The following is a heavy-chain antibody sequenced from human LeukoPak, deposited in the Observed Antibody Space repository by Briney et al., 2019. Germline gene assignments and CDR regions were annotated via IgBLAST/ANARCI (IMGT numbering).Heavy chain of an antibody. D-gene: IGHD6-6*01. Sequence: SETLSLTCTVSDGSISSYYWSWIRQPPGKGLEWIGSIYYSGNTYYNPSLKSRVTISVDTSKKQFSLKLSSVTAADTAVYYCARGIAARPDFDHWGQGTLVTVSS. CDR2: IYYSGNT. J-gene: IGHJ4*02. V-gene: IGHV4-59*12. CDR3: ARGIAARPDFDH. CDR1: DGSISSYY.